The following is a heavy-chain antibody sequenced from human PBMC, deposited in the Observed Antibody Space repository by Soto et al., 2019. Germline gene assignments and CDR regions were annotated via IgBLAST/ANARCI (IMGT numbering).Heavy chain of an antibody. J-gene: IGHJ4*02. CDR2: IYSGDSDT. CDR3: ARHPHPMKWWTGSYAVRFDY. Sequence: EVQLVQSGAEVKKPGESLKIDCKGSGYSFTSYWIAWVRQMPGKGLEWMGLIYSGDSDTRYSPSFQGQVTISVDKSINTAYLQWSSLRVSDTAMYYCARHPHPMKWWTGSYAVRFDYWGQGTLLTVS. CDR1: GYSFTSYW. V-gene: IGHV5-51*01. D-gene: IGHD1-26*01.